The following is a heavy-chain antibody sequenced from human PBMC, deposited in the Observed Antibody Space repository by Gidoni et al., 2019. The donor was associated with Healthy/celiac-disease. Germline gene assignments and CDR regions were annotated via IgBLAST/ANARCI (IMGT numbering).Heavy chain of an antibody. CDR3: ARSLGGKAAALFDYYYYGMDV. V-gene: IGHV4-39*01. CDR2: IYYSGST. Sequence: QLQLQESGPGLVKPSETLSLTCTVSGGSISSSSYYWGWIRQPPGKGLEWIGSIYYSGSTYYHPPLKSRVTISVDTSKNQFSLKLSSVTAADTAVYYCARSLGGKAAALFDYYYYGMDVWGQGTTVTVSS. CDR1: GGSISSSSYY. D-gene: IGHD6-13*01. J-gene: IGHJ6*02.